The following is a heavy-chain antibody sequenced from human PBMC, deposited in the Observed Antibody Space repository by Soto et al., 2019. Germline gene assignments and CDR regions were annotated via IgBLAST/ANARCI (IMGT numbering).Heavy chain of an antibody. CDR3: ARCPRFDYTIFGTGFDP. CDR1: GFTFSSYS. J-gene: IGHJ5*02. Sequence: GGSLRLSCAASGFTFSSYSMNWVRQAPGKGLEWVSSISSSSSYIYYADSVKGRFTISRDNAKNSLYLQMNSLRAEDTAVYYCARCPRFDYTIFGTGFDPWGQGTLVTVSS. CDR2: ISSSSSYI. D-gene: IGHD3-3*01. V-gene: IGHV3-21*01.